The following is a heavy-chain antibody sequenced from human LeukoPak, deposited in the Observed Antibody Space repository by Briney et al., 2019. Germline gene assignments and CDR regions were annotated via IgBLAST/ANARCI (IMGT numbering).Heavy chain of an antibody. V-gene: IGHV4-30-4*01. D-gene: IGHD1-14*01. CDR2: IYYSGST. Sequence: SETLSLTCTVPGGSISSGDYYWSWIRQPPGKGLEWIGYIYYSGSTYYNPSLKSRVTISVDTSKNQFSLKPSSVTAADTAVYYCARGPDISCMDVWGQGTTVTVSS. CDR1: GGSISSGDYY. J-gene: IGHJ6*02. CDR3: ARGPDISCMDV.